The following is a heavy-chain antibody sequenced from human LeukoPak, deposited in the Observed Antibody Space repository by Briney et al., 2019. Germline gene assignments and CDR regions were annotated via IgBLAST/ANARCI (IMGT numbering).Heavy chain of an antibody. J-gene: IGHJ6*03. CDR2: IYTSGST. V-gene: IGHV4-4*07. CDR1: GGSISSYY. CDR3: ARVGVVVPAAKDYYYMDV. D-gene: IGHD2-2*01. Sequence: PSETLSLTCTVSGGSISSYYWSWIRQPAGKGLEWIGRIYTSGSTNYNPSLKCRVTMSVDTSKNQFSLKLSSVTAADTAVYYCARVGVVVPAAKDYYYMDVWGKGTTVAVSS.